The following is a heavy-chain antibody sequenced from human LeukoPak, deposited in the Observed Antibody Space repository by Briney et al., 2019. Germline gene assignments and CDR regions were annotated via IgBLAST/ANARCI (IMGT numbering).Heavy chain of an antibody. CDR3: AKGVEMATIVHFDY. V-gene: IGHV3-23*01. Sequence: GVSLRLSCAASGFTFSSYAMSWVRQAPGKGLEWVSAISGSGGSTYYADSVKGRFTISRDNSKNTLYLQMNSLRAEDTAVYYCAKGVEMATIVHFDYWGQGTLVTVSS. CDR2: ISGSGGST. D-gene: IGHD5-12*01. CDR1: GFTFSSYA. J-gene: IGHJ4*02.